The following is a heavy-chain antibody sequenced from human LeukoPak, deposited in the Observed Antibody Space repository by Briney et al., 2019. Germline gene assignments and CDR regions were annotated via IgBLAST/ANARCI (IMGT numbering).Heavy chain of an antibody. CDR2: INPNSGGT. CDR3: AREQGSTGYFEY. D-gene: IGHD2-2*01. Sequence: GASVKVSCKASEYTCTGYYMHWVRQAPGQGLEWMGWINPNSGGTNYAQKFQGRVTMTRDMSTSTVYMDLSSLRSEDTAVYYCAREQGSTGYFEYWGQGTLVTVSS. CDR1: EYTCTGYY. J-gene: IGHJ4*02. V-gene: IGHV1-2*02.